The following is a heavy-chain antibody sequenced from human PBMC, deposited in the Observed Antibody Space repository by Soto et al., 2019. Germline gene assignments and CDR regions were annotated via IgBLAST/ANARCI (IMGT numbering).Heavy chain of an antibody. CDR3: ARDPIWNYTWTYDRLNYLDT. J-gene: IGHJ4*02. CDR1: GYTFTNNV. CDR2: IHTAKGNT. V-gene: IGHV1-3*04. Sequence: ASVKVSCKASGYTFTNNVIHWLRQAPGQTLEWMGWIHTAKGNTKYSQKFEARVTLTRDTAASTAYMELNSLRSDDTAVYYCARDPIWNYTWTYDRLNYLDTWGQGTLVTVSS. D-gene: IGHD3-3*01.